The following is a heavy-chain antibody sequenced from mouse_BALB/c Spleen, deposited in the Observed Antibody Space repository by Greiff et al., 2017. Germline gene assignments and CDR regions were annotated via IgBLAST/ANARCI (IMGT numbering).Heavy chain of an antibody. Sequence: EVQLQESGPGLVKPSQSLSLTCTVTGYSITSDYAWNWIRQFPGNKLEWMGYISYSGSTSYNPSLKSRISITRDTSKNQCFLQLNSVTTEDTATYYCAREGGTWYFDVWGAGTTVTVSS. V-gene: IGHV3-2*02. CDR2: ISYSGST. CDR1: GYSITSDYA. D-gene: IGHD4-1*01. J-gene: IGHJ1*01. CDR3: AREGGTWYFDV.